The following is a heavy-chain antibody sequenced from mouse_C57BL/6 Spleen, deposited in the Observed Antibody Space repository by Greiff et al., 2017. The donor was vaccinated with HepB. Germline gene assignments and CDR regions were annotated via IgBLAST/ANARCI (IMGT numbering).Heavy chain of an antibody. CDR1: GYTFTSYW. Sequence: QVQLQQSGAELVKPGASVKLSCKASGYTFTSYWMQWVKQRPGQGLEWIGEIDPSDSYTNYNQKFKGKATLTVDTSSSTAYMQLSSLTSEDSAVYYCARYGAGWFAYWGQGTLVTVSA. CDR2: IDPSDSYT. J-gene: IGHJ3*01. CDR3: ARYGAGWFAY. V-gene: IGHV1-50*01. D-gene: IGHD1-2*01.